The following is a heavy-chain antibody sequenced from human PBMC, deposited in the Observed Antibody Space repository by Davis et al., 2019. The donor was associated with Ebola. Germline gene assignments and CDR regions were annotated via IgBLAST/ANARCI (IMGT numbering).Heavy chain of an antibody. J-gene: IGHJ6*02. V-gene: IGHV2-70*01. CDR3: ARTLLSTTVMLMDV. CDR1: GFSLRTRGMC. Sequence: SGPTLVKPTQTLTLTCTFSGFSLRTRGMCVSWIRQPPGKALEWLALLDWDDDKYYSTSLKTRLTISKDTPKNQVVLTMTNMDPVDTATYYCARTLLSTTVMLMDVWGQGTTVTVSS. CDR2: LDWDDDK. D-gene: IGHD4-17*01.